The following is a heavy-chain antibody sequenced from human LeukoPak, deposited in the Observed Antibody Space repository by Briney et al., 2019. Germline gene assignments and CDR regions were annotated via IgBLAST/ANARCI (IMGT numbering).Heavy chain of an antibody. Sequence: GSSVKVSCKASGGTFSSYAISWVRQAPGQGLEWMGRIIPILGIANYAQKFQGRATITADKSTSTAYMELSSLRSEDTAVYYCARELGGYYDSSGWGQGTLVTVSS. CDR3: ARELGGYYDSSG. D-gene: IGHD3-22*01. CDR1: GGTFSSYA. CDR2: IIPILGIA. V-gene: IGHV1-69*04. J-gene: IGHJ4*02.